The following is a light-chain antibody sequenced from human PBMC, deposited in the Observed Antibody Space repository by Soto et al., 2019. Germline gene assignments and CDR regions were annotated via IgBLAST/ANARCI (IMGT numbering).Light chain of an antibody. J-gene: IGLJ1*01. CDR1: NSDVGSSVY. V-gene: IGLV2-14*01. CDR2: EVS. CDR3: ASLTTTNFV. Sequence: QSVLTEPASVSGSPGQSISFSCAGSNSDVGSSVYVSWYRQHPDKAPKLMISEVSNRPSGVSDRFSGSKSGNTASLTISGLQSEDEADYYCASLTTTNFVFGTGTKVTVL.